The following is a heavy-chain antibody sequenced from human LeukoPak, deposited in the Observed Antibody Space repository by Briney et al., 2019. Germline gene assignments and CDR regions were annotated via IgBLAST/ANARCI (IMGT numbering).Heavy chain of an antibody. Sequence: SETLTLTCTVCGGSISSYYWSWLRQPPGKALEWIGYIYYSGSTNYNPSLKSRVTISVDTSKNQFSLKLSSVTAADTAVYYCARGARDGYKPNYFDYWGQGTLVTVSS. V-gene: IGHV4-59*13. CDR2: IYYSGST. CDR1: GGSISSYY. D-gene: IGHD5-24*01. CDR3: ARGARDGYKPNYFDY. J-gene: IGHJ4*02.